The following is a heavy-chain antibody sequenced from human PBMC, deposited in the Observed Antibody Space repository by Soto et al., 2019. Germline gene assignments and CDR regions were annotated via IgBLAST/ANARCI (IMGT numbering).Heavy chain of an antibody. CDR1: GGSISSSSYY. D-gene: IGHD2-2*01. CDR3: ARHPRYCSSTSCLTANWFDP. CDR2: IYYSGGT. Sequence: PSETLSLTCTVSGGSISSSSYYWGWIRQPPGKGLEWIGSIYYSGGTYYNPSLKSRVTISVDTSKNQFSLKLSSVTAADTAVYYCARHPRYCSSTSCLTANWFDPWGQGTLVTVSS. V-gene: IGHV4-39*01. J-gene: IGHJ5*02.